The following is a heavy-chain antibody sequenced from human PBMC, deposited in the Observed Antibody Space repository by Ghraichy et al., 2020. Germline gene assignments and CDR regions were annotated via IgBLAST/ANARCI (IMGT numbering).Heavy chain of an antibody. CDR3: ARDGGYCSSSSCPPMDYGMDV. J-gene: IGHJ6*02. D-gene: IGHD2-2*01. Sequence: ASVKVSCKASEYTFTGYYMHWVRQAPGQGLEWMGWININSGGANYAQKFQGRVTMTRDTSISTAYMELSRLRSDDTAVYYCARDGGYCSSSSCPPMDYGMDVWGQGTTVTVS. CDR2: ININSGGA. V-gene: IGHV1-2*02. CDR1: EYTFTGYY.